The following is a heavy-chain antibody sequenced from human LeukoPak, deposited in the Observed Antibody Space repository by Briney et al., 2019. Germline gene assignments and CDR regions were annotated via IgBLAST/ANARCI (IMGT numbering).Heavy chain of an antibody. D-gene: IGHD3-10*01. CDR2: IIPIFGTA. J-gene: IGHJ4*02. V-gene: IGHV1-69*13. CDR3: ARATMVRGVIFPAFDY. CDR1: GGTFSSYA. Sequence: GASVKVSCKASGGTFSSYAISWVRQAPGQGLEWMGGIIPIFGTANYAQKFQGRVTITADESTSTAYMELSSLRSEDTAVYYCARATMVRGVIFPAFDYWGQGTLVTVSS.